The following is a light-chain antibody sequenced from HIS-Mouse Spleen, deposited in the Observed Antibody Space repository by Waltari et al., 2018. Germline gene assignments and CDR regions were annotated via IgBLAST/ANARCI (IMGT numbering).Light chain of an antibody. Sequence: EIVLTQSPGTLSLSPGERATLSCRASQSVSSSYLAWYQQKPGQAPRLLIYGASSRATGIPDRFSGSGSETDFTLTISRLGPEDFAVYYCQQYGSSPQTFGQGTKVEIK. J-gene: IGKJ1*01. CDR3: QQYGSSPQT. V-gene: IGKV3-20*01. CDR1: QSVSSSY. CDR2: GAS.